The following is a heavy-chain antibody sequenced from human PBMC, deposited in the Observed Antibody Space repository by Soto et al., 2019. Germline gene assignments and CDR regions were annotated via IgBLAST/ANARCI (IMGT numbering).Heavy chain of an antibody. D-gene: IGHD3-22*01. CDR2: ISYDGSNK. V-gene: IGHV3-30*18. CDR3: AKDRPRWITMIVALLSPNY. J-gene: IGHJ4*02. CDR1: GFTFSSYG. Sequence: PGGSLRLSCAASGFTFSSYGMHWVRQAPGKGLEWVAVISYDGSNKYYADSVKGRFTISRDNSKNTLYLQMNSPRAEDTAVYYCAKDRPRWITMIVALLSPNYWGQGTLVTVSS.